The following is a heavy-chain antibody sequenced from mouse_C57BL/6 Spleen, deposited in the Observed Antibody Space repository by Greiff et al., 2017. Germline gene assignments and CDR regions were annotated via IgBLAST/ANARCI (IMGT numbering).Heavy chain of an antibody. D-gene: IGHD1-1*01. Sequence: VQLQQPGAELVRPGTSVKLSCKASGYTFTSYWMHWVKQRPGQGLEWIGVIDPSDSYTNYNQKFKGKATLTVDTSSSTAYMQLSSLTSEDSAVYYCARQYYGSSDYAMDYWGQGTSVTVSS. CDR2: IDPSDSYT. CDR1: GYTFTSYW. J-gene: IGHJ4*01. CDR3: ARQYYGSSDYAMDY. V-gene: IGHV1-59*01.